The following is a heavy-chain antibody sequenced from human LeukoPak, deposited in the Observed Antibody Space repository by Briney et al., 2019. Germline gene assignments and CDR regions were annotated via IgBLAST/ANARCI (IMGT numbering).Heavy chain of an antibody. CDR2: ISSSSSYI. CDR3: ARVATVTAVKDY. V-gene: IGHV3-21*01. D-gene: IGHD4-17*01. J-gene: IGHJ4*02. CDR1: GFTFSSYS. Sequence: GGTLRLSCAASGFTFSSYSMNWVREAPGKGLEWVSSISSSSSYIFYADSVKGGFTISRDKAKNSLYLQMNSLRAEDTAVYYCARVATVTAVKDYWGQGTLVTVSS.